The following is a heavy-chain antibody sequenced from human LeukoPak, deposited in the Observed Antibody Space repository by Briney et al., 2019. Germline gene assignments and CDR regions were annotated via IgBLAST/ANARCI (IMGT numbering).Heavy chain of an antibody. J-gene: IGHJ2*01. D-gene: IGHD6-13*01. CDR2: MFRSGST. V-gene: IGHV4-61*09. CDR3: ARATVAAVGNGRDYWYFDL. CDR1: GVSITSGNHY. Sequence: SETLSLTCTVSGVSITSGNHYWTWLRQSAGKGLEWIGHMFRSGSTNYNPSLKNRVTISADTSKNAFSLKMRSVIASDTAVYYCARATVAAVGNGRDYWYFDLWGRGTLVAVSS.